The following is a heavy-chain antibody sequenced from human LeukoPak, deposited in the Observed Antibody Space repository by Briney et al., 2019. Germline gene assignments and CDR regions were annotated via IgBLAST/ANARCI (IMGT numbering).Heavy chain of an antibody. D-gene: IGHD4-11*01. CDR1: GFTFSSYE. J-gene: IGHJ6*03. CDR2: IKQDGSEK. V-gene: IGHV3-7*01. Sequence: GGSLRLSCATSGFTFSSYEMNWVRQAPGKGLEWVANIKQDGSEKHYVDSVKGRFTISRDNAKNSLYLQMSSLRAEDTAVYYCTRVEETATTAAIIRKYSYYYYYMDVWGKGNTVTVSS. CDR3: TRVEETATTAAIIRKYSYYYYYMDV.